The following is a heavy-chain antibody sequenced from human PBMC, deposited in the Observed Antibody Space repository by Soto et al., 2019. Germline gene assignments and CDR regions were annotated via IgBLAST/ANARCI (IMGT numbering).Heavy chain of an antibody. CDR2: IYHSGST. CDR3: ASVNPEGYFDY. Sequence: SETLSLTCAVSGGSISSGGYSWSWIRQPPGKGLEWIGYIYHSGSTYYNPSLKSRVTISVDRSKNQFSLKLSSVTAADTAVYYCASVNPEGYFDYWGQGTLVTVSS. V-gene: IGHV4-30-2*01. CDR1: GGSISSGGYS. J-gene: IGHJ4*02.